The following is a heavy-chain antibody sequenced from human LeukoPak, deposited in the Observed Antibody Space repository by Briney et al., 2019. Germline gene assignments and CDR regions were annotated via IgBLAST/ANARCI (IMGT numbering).Heavy chain of an antibody. CDR2: VNHSGYT. D-gene: IGHD4-17*01. J-gene: IGHJ4*02. CDR3: ARMTTGHDY. Sequence: SETLSLTCGVSGTSFSSYYWSCIRQTPGKGLEWIGEVNHSGYTNMNPSLKSRVTISVDTSKNQFSLRISTVTAADTAVYFCARMTTGHDYWGQGTLVTVSS. V-gene: IGHV4-34*01. CDR1: GTSFSSYY.